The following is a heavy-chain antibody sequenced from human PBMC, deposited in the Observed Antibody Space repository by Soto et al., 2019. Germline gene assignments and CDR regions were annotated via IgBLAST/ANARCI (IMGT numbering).Heavy chain of an antibody. D-gene: IGHD1-26*01. CDR3: SISPTREGYYDGMDV. CDR1: GYTFTGYY. V-gene: IGHV1-2*04. J-gene: IGHJ6*02. CDR2: INPNSGGT. Sequence: ASVKVSCKASGYTFTGYYMHWVRQAPGQGLEWMGWINPNSGGTNYAQKFQGWVTMTRDTSISTAYMELSRLRSDDTAVYYCSISPTREGYYDGMDVWGQGTTVTVSS.